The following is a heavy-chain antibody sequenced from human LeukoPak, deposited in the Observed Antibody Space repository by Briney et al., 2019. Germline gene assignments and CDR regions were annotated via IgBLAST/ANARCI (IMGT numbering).Heavy chain of an antibody. V-gene: IGHV3-74*01. Sequence: PGGSLRLSCAASGFTFSSYWMHWVRQAPGKGLVWVSRINSDGSSTNYADSVKGRFTISRDNAKNTLYLQMNSLRAEDTAVYYCARAVDRGPYSSLGYWGQGTLVTVSS. CDR2: INSDGSST. CDR1: GFTFSSYW. J-gene: IGHJ4*02. CDR3: ARAVDRGPYSSLGY. D-gene: IGHD5-18*01.